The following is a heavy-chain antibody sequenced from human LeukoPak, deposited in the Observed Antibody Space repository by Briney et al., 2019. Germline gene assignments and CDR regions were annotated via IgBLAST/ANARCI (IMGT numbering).Heavy chain of an antibody. CDR1: GGTFSSYA. J-gene: IGHJ4*02. CDR3: ASGGYSYGLKYYFDY. D-gene: IGHD5-18*01. V-gene: IGHV1-69*05. CDR2: IIPIFGTA. Sequence: EASVKVSCKASGGTFSSYAISWVRQAPGQGLEWMGGIIPIFGTANYAQKFQGRVTITTDESTSTAYMELSSLRSEDTAVYYCASGGYSYGLKYYFDYWGQGTLVTVSS.